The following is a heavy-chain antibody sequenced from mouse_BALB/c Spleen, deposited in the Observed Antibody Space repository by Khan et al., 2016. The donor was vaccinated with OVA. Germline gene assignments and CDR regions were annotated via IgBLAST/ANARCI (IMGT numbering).Heavy chain of an antibody. CDR3: ARPAYDGYYDY. D-gene: IGHD2-3*01. J-gene: IGHJ2*01. CDR1: GFTFTDYA. Sequence: QVRLQQSGPELVRPGVSVKISCKGSGFTFTDYAMHWVKQSHAKSLEWIGLISTYSGNTNYNQKFKGKATMTVDKSSSTAYMELARLTSEDSAIYDCARPAYDGYYDYWGQGTTLTVSS. V-gene: IGHV1S137*01. CDR2: ISTYSGNT.